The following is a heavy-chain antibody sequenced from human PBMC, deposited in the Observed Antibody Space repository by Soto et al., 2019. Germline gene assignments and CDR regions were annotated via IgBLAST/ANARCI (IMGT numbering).Heavy chain of an antibody. Sequence: QVQLVQSGAEVKKPGASVKVSCKASGYTFPSYYMHWVRQTHGQGLEWMGLINPSGGSTSYPQKFKGRVTMKKSTSTTRFYMELISVRSADTALYYCARSGTNEDWFDPWGQGTLVTVAS. D-gene: IGHD1-7*01. CDR3: ARSGTNEDWFDP. CDR1: GYTFPSYY. CDR2: INPSGGST. J-gene: IGHJ5*02. V-gene: IGHV1-46*01.